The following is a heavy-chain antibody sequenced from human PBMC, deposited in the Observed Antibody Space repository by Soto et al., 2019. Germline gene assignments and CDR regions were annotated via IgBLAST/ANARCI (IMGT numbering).Heavy chain of an antibody. Sequence: PSETLSLTSTVSGGSISSYYWSWIRQPPGKGLEWIGYIYYSGSTNYNPSLKSRVTISVDTSKNQFSLKLSSVTAADTAVYYCARDQRDGLDYWGQGTLVTVPQ. V-gene: IGHV4-59*01. CDR3: ARDQRDGLDY. CDR2: IYYSGST. J-gene: IGHJ4*02. CDR1: GGSISSYY.